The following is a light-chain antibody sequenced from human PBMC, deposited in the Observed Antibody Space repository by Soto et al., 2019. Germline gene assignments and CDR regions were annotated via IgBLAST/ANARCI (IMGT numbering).Light chain of an antibody. CDR2: DAS. CDR1: QSVRSS. Sequence: EIVLTQYTATLSLSPGARATLSCRASQSVRSSLAWYQQQPGQAPRLLIYDASSRATGIPARFSGSGSGTDFTLTISSLEPKDFAVYYCQQRSNWPGTFGQGTKVDIK. J-gene: IGKJ1*01. CDR3: QQRSNWPGT. V-gene: IGKV3-11*01.